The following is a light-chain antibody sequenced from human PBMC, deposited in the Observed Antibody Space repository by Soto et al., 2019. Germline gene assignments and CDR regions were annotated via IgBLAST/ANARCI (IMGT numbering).Light chain of an antibody. CDR3: QQYGSSPRT. CDR1: QSVSSSY. J-gene: IGKJ1*01. V-gene: IGKV3-20*01. CDR2: GAS. Sequence: EIVLTPSPGTLSLSPGEKDTHSCRARQSVSSSYLAWYQQKPGQAPRLLIYGASSRATGIPDRFSGSGSGTDFTLTISRLEPEDFAVYYCQQYGSSPRTFGQGTKVDIK.